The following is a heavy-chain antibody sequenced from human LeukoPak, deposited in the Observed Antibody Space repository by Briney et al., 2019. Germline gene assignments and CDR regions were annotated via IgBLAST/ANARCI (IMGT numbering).Heavy chain of an antibody. Sequence: SETLSLPCTLSSASIRSTYWGWIRQSPGKGLEWIGYIQITGGTTYTPPLKSRVSISKYTSKNQFSLQVSSVTAADTAVYDCAKHCSGWSFDYWGQGTLVTVSS. CDR2: IQITGGT. V-gene: IGHV4-59*01. D-gene: IGHD6-19*01. CDR3: AKHCSGWSFDY. J-gene: IGHJ4*02. CDR1: SASIRSTY.